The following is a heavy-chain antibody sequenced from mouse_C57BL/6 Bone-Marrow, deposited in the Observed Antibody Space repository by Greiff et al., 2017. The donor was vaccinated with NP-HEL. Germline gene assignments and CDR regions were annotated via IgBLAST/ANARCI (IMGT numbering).Heavy chain of an antibody. J-gene: IGHJ2*01. Sequence: EVMLVESGGGLVKPGGSLKLSCAASGFTFSDYGMHWVRQAPEKGLEWVAYISSGSSTIYYADTVKGRFTISRDNAKNTLFLQMTSLRSEDTAMYYCAREEGNYEDYWGQGTTLTVSS. CDR2: ISSGSSTI. CDR1: GFTFSDYG. CDR3: AREEGNYEDY. V-gene: IGHV5-17*01. D-gene: IGHD2-1*01.